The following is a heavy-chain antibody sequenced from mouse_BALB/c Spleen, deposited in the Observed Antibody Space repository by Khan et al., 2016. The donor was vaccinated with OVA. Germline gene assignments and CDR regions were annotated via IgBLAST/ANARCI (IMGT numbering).Heavy chain of an antibody. CDR2: ISSGSYNI. D-gene: IGHD4-1*01. V-gene: IGHV5-17*02. Sequence: EVKLMESGGGLVQPGGSRKLSCAASGFPFSSFGMHWVRQAPEKGLEWFAYISSGSYNIYYADKVKGRFTISRDNPKNTLLLQMNSLMSEGPAMYNCARVRYWAWFASGGQGTWVTVPA. CDR3: ARVRYWAWFAS. J-gene: IGHJ3*01. CDR1: GFPFSSFG.